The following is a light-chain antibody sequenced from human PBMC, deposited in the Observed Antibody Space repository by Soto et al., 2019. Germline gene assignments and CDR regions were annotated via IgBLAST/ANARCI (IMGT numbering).Light chain of an antibody. V-gene: IGLV1-44*01. Sequence: QSVLTQPPSASGTPGQRVTISCSGSSSNIGSNTVNWYQQLPGTAPKLFIYSNNQRPSGVPDRFSGSKSGTSASLAISGLQSEDEADYYCAAWDDSLNGFWVFGGGTKLTVL. CDR3: AAWDDSLNGFWV. CDR2: SNN. J-gene: IGLJ3*02. CDR1: SSNIGSNT.